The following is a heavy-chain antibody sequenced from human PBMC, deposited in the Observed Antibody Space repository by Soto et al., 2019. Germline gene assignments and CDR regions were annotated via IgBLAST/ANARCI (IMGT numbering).Heavy chain of an antibody. CDR1: GFTFSSYA. D-gene: IGHD2-2*01. J-gene: IGHJ4*01. Sequence: GGSLRLSCAASGFTFSSYAMSWDRQAPGKGLEWVSAISGSGGSTYYADSVKGRFTISRENSKNTLYLQMNSLRAEDTAVYYCAKDVSPLSSRRVPPAVWGHGTLVTGSS. V-gene: IGHV3-23*01. CDR2: ISGSGGST. CDR3: AKDVSPLSSRRVPPAV.